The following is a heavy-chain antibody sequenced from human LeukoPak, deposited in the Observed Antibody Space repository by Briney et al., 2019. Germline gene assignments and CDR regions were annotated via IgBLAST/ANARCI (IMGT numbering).Heavy chain of an antibody. D-gene: IGHD3-10*01. CDR1: GYTFTGYY. CDR2: INPNSGGT. J-gene: IGHJ4*02. Sequence: ASVKVSCKASGYTFTGYYMHWVRQAPGQGLEWMGWINPNSGGTNYAQKFQGRVTMTRDTSISTAYMELSRLRSDDTAVYYCARARVVRGVIIIVLDYWGQGTLVTVSS. V-gene: IGHV1-2*02. CDR3: ARARVVRGVIIIVLDY.